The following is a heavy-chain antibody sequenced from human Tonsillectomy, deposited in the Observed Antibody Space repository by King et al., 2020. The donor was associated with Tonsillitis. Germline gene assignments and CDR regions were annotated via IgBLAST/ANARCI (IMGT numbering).Heavy chain of an antibody. V-gene: IGHV3-7*03. Sequence: VQLVQSGGGLVQPGGSLRLSCAVSGFTLRSYWMTWVRQAPGKGLEWVANIKQDGSEKYYVDSVKGRFTISRDNAKNSLYLQINSLRAEDTAVYYCARDRGAFDIWGQGTMVTVSS. J-gene: IGHJ3*02. CDR2: IKQDGSEK. CDR1: GFTLRSYW. D-gene: IGHD3-10*01. CDR3: ARDRGAFDI.